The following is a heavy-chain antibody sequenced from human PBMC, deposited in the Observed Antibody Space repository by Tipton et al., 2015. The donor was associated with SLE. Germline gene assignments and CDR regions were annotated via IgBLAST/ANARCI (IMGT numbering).Heavy chain of an antibody. D-gene: IGHD4-17*01. CDR3: ARDFDYGDYGWFDP. CDR1: GYSISSGYY. V-gene: IGHV4-38-2*02. Sequence: TLSLTCAVSGYSISSGYYWGWIRQPPGKGLEWIGSIYHSGSTYYNPSLKSRVTISVDTSKNQFSLKLSSVTAADTAVYYCARDFDYGDYGWFDPWGQGTLVTVSS. CDR2: IYHSGST. J-gene: IGHJ5*02.